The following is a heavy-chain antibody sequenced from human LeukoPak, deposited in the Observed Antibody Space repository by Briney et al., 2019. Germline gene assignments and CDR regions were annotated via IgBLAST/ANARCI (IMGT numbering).Heavy chain of an antibody. CDR2: IYYSGST. V-gene: IGHV4-39*01. D-gene: IGHD5-18*01. Sequence: SETLSLTCTVSGGSISNGDHYWSWIRQHPGKGLEWIGSIYYSGSTYYNPSLKSRVTISVDTSKNQFSLKLSSVTAADTAVYYCARGLYNYGHGDYWGQGTLVTVSS. CDR3: ARGLYNYGHGDY. J-gene: IGHJ4*02. CDR1: GGSISNGDHY.